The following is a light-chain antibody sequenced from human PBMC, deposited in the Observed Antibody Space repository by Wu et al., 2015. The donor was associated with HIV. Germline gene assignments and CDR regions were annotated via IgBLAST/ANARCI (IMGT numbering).Light chain of an antibody. CDR3: QQYGSSPLT. J-gene: IGKJ4*01. CDR2: GAS. V-gene: IGKV3-20*01. CDR1: QTVSSNY. Sequence: EIVLTQSPGTLSLSPGERATLSCRASQTVSSNYLAWYQQKPGQAPRLLIFGASSGAAGIPDRFSGSGSGTDFTLTISRLEPEDFAVYSCQQYGSSPLTFGGGTKAEI.